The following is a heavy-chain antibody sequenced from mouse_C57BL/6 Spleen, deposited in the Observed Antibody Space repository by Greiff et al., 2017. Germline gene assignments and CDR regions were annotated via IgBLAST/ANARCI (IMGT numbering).Heavy chain of an antibody. Sequence: VQLQQSGPGLVKPSQSLSLTCSVTGYSITSGYYWNWLRQFPGNKLEWMGYISYDGSNNYNPSLKNRIPITRDTSKNQFFLKLNSVTTEDTATYYWARTEGLYFDVWGTGTTVTVSS. CDR1: GYSITSGYY. J-gene: IGHJ1*03. CDR2: ISYDGSN. V-gene: IGHV3-6*01. CDR3: ARTEGLYFDV.